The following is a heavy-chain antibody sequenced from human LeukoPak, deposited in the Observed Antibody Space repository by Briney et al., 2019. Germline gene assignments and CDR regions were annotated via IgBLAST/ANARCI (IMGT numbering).Heavy chain of an antibody. V-gene: IGHV3-49*03. D-gene: IGHD2-2*02. J-gene: IGHJ5*02. CDR2: IRSKAYGGTR. Sequence: GGSLRLSCTAPGFTFGDYAMSWFRQAPGKGLEWVGFIRSKAYGGTREYAASVKGRFTISRDDSKSIAYLQMNSLKTEDTAVYYCTRQYCSSTSCYINWFDPWGQGTLVTVSS. CDR3: TRQYCSSTSCYINWFDP. CDR1: GFTFGDYA.